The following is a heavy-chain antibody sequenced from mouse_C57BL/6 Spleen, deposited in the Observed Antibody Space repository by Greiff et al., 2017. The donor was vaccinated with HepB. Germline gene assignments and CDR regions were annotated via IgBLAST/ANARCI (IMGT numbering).Heavy chain of an antibody. D-gene: IGHD1-1*01. V-gene: IGHV1-69*01. CDR3: ASYYGSSYGFAY. CDR1: GYTFTSYW. J-gene: IGHJ3*01. CDR2: IDPSDSYT. Sequence: QVQLQQPGAELVMPGASVKLSCKASGYTFTSYWMHWVKQRPGQGLEWIGEIDPSDSYTNYNQKFKGKSTLTVDKSSSTAYMQLSSLTSEDSAVYYCASYYGSSYGFAYWGQGTLVTVS.